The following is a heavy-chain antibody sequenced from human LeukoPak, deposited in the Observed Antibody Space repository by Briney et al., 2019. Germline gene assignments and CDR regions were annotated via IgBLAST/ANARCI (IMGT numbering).Heavy chain of an antibody. CDR1: GGSISSSSYY. D-gene: IGHD5-12*01. CDR3: ARHSRSGSGGYENAFDI. CDR2: IYSGGST. Sequence: KPSETLSLTCTVSGGSISSSSYYWDWIRQTPGKGLEWIGNIYSGGSTYYTPSLKSRVTISVDTSKNQFSLKLSSVTAADTAIYFCARHSRSGSGGYENAFDIWGQGTRVTVSS. V-gene: IGHV4-39*01. J-gene: IGHJ3*02.